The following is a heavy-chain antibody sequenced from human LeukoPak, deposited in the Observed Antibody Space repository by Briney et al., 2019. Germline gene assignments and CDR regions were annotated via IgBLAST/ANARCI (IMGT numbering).Heavy chain of an antibody. CDR2: IYYSGST. D-gene: IGHD3-10*01. CDR1: GGSISSGDYY. V-gene: IGHV4-30-4*01. J-gene: IGHJ6*02. CDR3: ARGSDMYYYGSGRPTRYYYYGMDV. Sequence: SETLSLTCTVSGGSISSGDYYWSWIRQPPGKGLEWIGYIYYSGSTYYNPSLKSRVTISVDTSKNQFSLKLSSVTAADTVVYYCARGSDMYYYGSGRPTRYYYYGMDVWGQGTTVTVSS.